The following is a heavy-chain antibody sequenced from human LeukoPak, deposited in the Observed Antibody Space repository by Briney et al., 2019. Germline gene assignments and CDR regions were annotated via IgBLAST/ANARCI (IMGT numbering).Heavy chain of an antibody. V-gene: IGHV3-30*02. D-gene: IGHD6-13*01. J-gene: IGHJ5*02. CDR1: GFTFSSYG. CDR2: IRYDGSNK. CDR3: AKDPGYSSSWLNWFDP. Sequence: PGGSLRLSCAASGFTFSSYGMHWVRQAPGKGLEWVAFIRYDGSNKHYADSVKGRFTISRDNSKNTLYLQMNSLRAEDTAVYYCAKDPGYSSSWLNWFDPWGQGTLVTVSS.